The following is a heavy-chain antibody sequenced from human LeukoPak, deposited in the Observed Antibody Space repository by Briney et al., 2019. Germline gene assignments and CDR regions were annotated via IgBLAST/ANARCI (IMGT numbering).Heavy chain of an antibody. CDR3: ARKSPRVYYFDQ. Sequence: GGSLRLSCAASGFTFSSYGMHCVRQAPGKGLEWVTVIWYDGSNKYYADSVKGRFTISRDNSKNTLYLQMNSRRAEDTAVYYCARKSPRVYYFDQWGQGPLVSVSS. CDR2: IWYDGSNK. V-gene: IGHV3-33*01. D-gene: IGHD2-8*01. J-gene: IGHJ4*02. CDR1: GFTFSSYG.